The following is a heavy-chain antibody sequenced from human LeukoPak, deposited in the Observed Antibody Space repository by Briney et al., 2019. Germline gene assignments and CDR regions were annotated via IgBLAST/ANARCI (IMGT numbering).Heavy chain of an antibody. J-gene: IGHJ5*02. CDR1: GGSVSGYY. CDR3: ARDREYSSSGLVWFDP. D-gene: IGHD6-6*01. V-gene: IGHV4-59*02. CDR2: IYYSGST. Sequence: SETLFLTCTVFGGSVSGYYWSWIRQPPGKGLEWIGYIYYSGSTNYNPSLKSRVTISVDTSENQFSLKLTSVTAADTAVYYCARDREYSSSGLVWFDPWGHGILVTVSS.